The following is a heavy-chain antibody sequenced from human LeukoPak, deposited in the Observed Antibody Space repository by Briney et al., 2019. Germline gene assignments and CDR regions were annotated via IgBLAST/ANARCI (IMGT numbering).Heavy chain of an antibody. CDR3: ARSELLWFGESDWFDP. D-gene: IGHD3-10*01. V-gene: IGHV1-2*04. J-gene: IGHJ5*02. Sequence: ASVKVSCKASGYTFTGYYMHWVRQAPGQGLEWMGWINPNSGGTNYAQKFQGWVTMTRDTSISTAYMELSRLRSDDTAVYYCARSELLWFGESDWFDPWGQGTQVTVSS. CDR2: INPNSGGT. CDR1: GYTFTGYY.